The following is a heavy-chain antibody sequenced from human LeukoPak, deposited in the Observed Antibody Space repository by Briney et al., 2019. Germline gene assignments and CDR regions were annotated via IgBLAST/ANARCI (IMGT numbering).Heavy chain of an antibody. V-gene: IGHV1-2*02. D-gene: IGHD2-15*01. CDR2: INPNSGGT. CDR1: GYTFTGYY. J-gene: IGHJ5*02. CDR3: ATAGGYCSGGSCYGWFDP. Sequence: ASVKVSCKASGYTFTGYYMHWVRQAPGQGLEWMGWINPNSGGTNYAQKFQGRVTMTRDTSISTAYMELSSLRSEDTAVYYCATAGGYCSGGSCYGWFDPWGQGTLVTVSS.